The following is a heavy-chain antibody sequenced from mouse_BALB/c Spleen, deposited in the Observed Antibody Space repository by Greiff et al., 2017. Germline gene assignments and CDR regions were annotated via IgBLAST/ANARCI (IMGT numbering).Heavy chain of an antibody. D-gene: IGHD1-1*01. CDR1: GFSLTDYG. CDR3: AKRTVVGRGDAMDY. Sequence: VQRVESGPGLVAPSQSLSITCTVSGFSLTDYGVSWIRQPPGKGLEWLGVIWGGGSTYYNSALKSRLSISKDNSKSQVFLKMNSLQTDDTAMYYCAKRTVVGRGDAMDYWGQGTSVTVSS. V-gene: IGHV2-6-5*01. J-gene: IGHJ4*01. CDR2: IWGGGST.